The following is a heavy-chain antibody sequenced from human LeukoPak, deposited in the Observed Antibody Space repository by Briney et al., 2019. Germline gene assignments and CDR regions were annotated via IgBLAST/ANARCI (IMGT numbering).Heavy chain of an antibody. D-gene: IGHD3-22*01. J-gene: IGHJ4*02. CDR3: TKGGVVSAFGY. CDR1: GFSFGTYA. Sequence: GGSLRLSCAASGFSFGTYAMTWVRPAPGKGLECVSTVSGSGGNTYYTDSVKARFTISRDNSKNPLFLQMSSLRAEDTALYYCTKGGVVSAFGYWGQGVLATVSS. CDR2: VSGSGGNT. V-gene: IGHV3-23*01.